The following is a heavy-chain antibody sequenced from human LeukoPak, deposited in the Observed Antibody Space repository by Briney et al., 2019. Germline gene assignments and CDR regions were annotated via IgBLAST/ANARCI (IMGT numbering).Heavy chain of an antibody. J-gene: IGHJ6*02. Sequence: GSLRLSCAASGFTFSSYGMHWVRQAPGKGLEWVAVISYDGSNKYYADSVKGRFTISRDNSKNTLYLQMNSLRAEDTAVYYCANTRYYDSSGYPSDYYYYGMDVWGQGTTVTVSS. CDR2: ISYDGSNK. CDR1: GFTFSSYG. V-gene: IGHV3-30*18. D-gene: IGHD3-22*01. CDR3: ANTRYYDSSGYPSDYYYYGMDV.